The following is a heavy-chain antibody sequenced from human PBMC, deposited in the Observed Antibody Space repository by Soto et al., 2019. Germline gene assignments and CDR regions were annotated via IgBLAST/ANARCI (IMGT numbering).Heavy chain of an antibody. CDR1: WGSLDGYY. D-gene: IGHD5-18*01. J-gene: IGHJ6*02. V-gene: IGHV4-59*01. CDR3: ARDKAHVDTAMDYYYGMDV. Sequence: LGKPCPPRRVSWGSLDGYYVGLVRPPPREGLEWIGYIYYSGSTNYNPSLKSRVTISVDTSKNQFSLKLSSVTAADTAVYYCARDKAHVDTAMDYYYGMDVWGQGTTVTVSS. CDR2: IYYSGST.